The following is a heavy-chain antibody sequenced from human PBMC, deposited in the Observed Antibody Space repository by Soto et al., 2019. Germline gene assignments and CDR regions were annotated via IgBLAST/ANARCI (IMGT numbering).Heavy chain of an antibody. CDR1: GGSISSGGYS. J-gene: IGHJ4*02. V-gene: IGHV4-30-2*01. CDR3: ARAPYWRGGDLYLDN. Sequence: SETLSLTCAVSGGSISSGGYSWSWIRQPPGKGLEWIGYIYHSGSTYYNPSLKSRVTISVDTSKNQFSLKLSSVTTADTAVYYCARAPYWRGGDLYLDNRGQGTLVTVSS. D-gene: IGHD2-21*02. CDR2: IYHSGST.